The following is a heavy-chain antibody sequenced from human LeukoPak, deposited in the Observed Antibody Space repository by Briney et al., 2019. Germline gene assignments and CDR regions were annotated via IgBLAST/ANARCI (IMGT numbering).Heavy chain of an antibody. D-gene: IGHD3-22*01. Sequence: PSETLSLTCTVSGGSISSGSYYWSWIRQPAGKGLEWIGRIYTSGSTNYNPSLKSRVTISVDTSKNQFSLKLSSVTAADTAVYYCARERLGYYDSSGYYIPRYFDYWGQGTLVTVSS. V-gene: IGHV4-61*02. CDR3: ARERLGYYDSSGYYIPRYFDY. CDR1: GGSISSGSYY. J-gene: IGHJ4*02. CDR2: IYTSGST.